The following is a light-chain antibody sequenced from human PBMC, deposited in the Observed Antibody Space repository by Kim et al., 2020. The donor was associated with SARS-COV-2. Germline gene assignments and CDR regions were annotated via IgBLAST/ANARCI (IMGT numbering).Light chain of an antibody. CDR1: QSILYSSNNKNY. CDR3: QQYYSFPPT. J-gene: IGKJ2*01. CDR2: WAS. V-gene: IGKV4-1*01. Sequence: RATINCKSSQSILYSSNNKNYLAWYQQKPGQPPKLLIYWASTRESGVPDRFSGSGSGTDFTLTISSLQAEDVAVYSCQQYYSFPPTFGQGTKLEI.